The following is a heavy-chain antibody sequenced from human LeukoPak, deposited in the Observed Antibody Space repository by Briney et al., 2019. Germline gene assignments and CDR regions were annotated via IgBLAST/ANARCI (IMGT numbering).Heavy chain of an antibody. J-gene: IGHJ4*02. Sequence: ASVKVSCKASGYTFTGYYMHWVRQAPGQGLEWMGWINPNNGGTHYAQNFQGRVTMTRDTSISTAYMELTSLKSDDTAVYYCARGGGTAHFDYWGQGTLVIVSS. CDR2: INPNNGGT. D-gene: IGHD2-15*01. V-gene: IGHV1-2*02. CDR1: GYTFTGYY. CDR3: ARGGGTAHFDY.